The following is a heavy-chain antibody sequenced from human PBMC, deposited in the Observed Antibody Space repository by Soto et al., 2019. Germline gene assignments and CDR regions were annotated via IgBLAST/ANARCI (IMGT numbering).Heavy chain of an antibody. Sequence: PGGSLRLSCSASGFTFSSYAMHWVRQAPGKGLEYVSAISSNGGSTYYADSVKGRFTISRDNSKNTLYLQMSSLRAEDTAVYYCVKTYYPDDSSGPLLDYWGQGTLVTVSS. CDR1: GFTFSSYA. D-gene: IGHD3-22*01. CDR3: VKTYYPDDSSGPLLDY. J-gene: IGHJ4*02. V-gene: IGHV3-64D*08. CDR2: ISSNGGST.